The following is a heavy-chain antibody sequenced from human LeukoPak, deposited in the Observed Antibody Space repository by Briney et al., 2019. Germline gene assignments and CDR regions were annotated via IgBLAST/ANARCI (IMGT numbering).Heavy chain of an antibody. CDR1: GGSFSGYY. CDR3: AGHSSGHLRVSTF. D-gene: IGHD3-22*01. Sequence: PSETLSLTCAVYGGSFSGYYWSWIRHPPGKGLEWIGEINHSGSTNSNPSRKSRVTIPVDTSKNQFSLKLSSVSAAGMAVYYCAGHSSGHLRVSTFWGQGTLVTVSS. V-gene: IGHV4-34*01. CDR2: INHSGST. J-gene: IGHJ4*02.